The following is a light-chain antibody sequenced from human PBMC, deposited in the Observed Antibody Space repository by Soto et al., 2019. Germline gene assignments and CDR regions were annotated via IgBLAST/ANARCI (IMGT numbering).Light chain of an antibody. J-gene: IGLJ2*01. CDR2: DVY. Sequence: QSALTQPASVSGSPGQSITISCTGTSSDVGGYDYVSWFQQYPGKAPSLMLYDVYRRPSAVSYRFSGSKSGNTASLTISGLQAEDEADYYCSSYTTTSTVVFGGGTKLTVL. V-gene: IGLV2-14*01. CDR1: SSDVGGYDY. CDR3: SSYTTTSTVV.